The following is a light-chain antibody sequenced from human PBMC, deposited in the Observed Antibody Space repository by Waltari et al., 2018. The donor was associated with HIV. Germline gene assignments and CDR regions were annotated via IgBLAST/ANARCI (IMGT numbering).Light chain of an antibody. CDR2: AAN. J-gene: IGKJ1*01. V-gene: IGKV3-20*01. Sequence: EIVLTQSPGTLSLSPGEGATLSCRASQTVNTYYLAWYQQKPGQAPRLLIYAANSRATGIPDRFSGSGSGTDFTLTISSLQSEDFAVYYCHHYNNWPRRTFGQGTKVEIK. CDR1: QTVNTYY. CDR3: HHYNNWPRRT.